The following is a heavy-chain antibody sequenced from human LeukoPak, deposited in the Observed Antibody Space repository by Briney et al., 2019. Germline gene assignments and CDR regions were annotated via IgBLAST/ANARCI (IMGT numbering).Heavy chain of an antibody. V-gene: IGHV4-34*01. CDR2: INHSGST. Sequence: SETLSLTCAVYGGSFSGYYWSWIRQPPGKGLEWIGKINHSGSTNYNPSLKSRVTISVDTSKSQFSLKLSSVTAADTAVYYCASRPYRLFGNYYMDAWGKGTTVTVSS. CDR1: GGSFSGYY. J-gene: IGHJ6*03. D-gene: IGHD3-22*01. CDR3: ASRPYRLFGNYYMDA.